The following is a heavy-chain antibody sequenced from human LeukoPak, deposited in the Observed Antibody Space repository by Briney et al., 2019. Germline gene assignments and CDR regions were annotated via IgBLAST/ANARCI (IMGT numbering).Heavy chain of an antibody. CDR3: ARDNLRYCSSTSCYTGPDY. Sequence: PGGSLRLSCAASGFTFSSYAMHWVRQAPGKGLEWVAVISYDGSNKYYADSVKGRFTISRDNSKNTLYLQMNSLRAVDTAVYYCARDNLRYCSSTSCYTGPDYWGQGTLVTVSS. J-gene: IGHJ4*02. V-gene: IGHV3-30-3*01. CDR2: ISYDGSNK. D-gene: IGHD2-2*02. CDR1: GFTFSSYA.